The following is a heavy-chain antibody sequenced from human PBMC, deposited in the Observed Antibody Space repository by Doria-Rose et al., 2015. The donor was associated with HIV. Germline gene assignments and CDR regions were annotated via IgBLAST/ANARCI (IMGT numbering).Heavy chain of an antibody. V-gene: IGHV4-39*01. CDR2: IYYSGTT. CDR1: GGSVASGTPY. CDR3: AKQAVNWFDP. Sequence: QVQLQESGPGLVKPSETLSLTCTVSGGSVASGTPYWDWLRQTPGQGLEWIGTIYYSGTTYYNPSLRGRVTISLHTSKNQYSLKLISVTAADTGVYYCAKQAVNWFDPWGQGTLVTVSS. J-gene: IGHJ5*02. D-gene: IGHD6-25*01.